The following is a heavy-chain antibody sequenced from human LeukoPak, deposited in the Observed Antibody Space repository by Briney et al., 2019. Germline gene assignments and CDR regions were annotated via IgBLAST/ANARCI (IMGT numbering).Heavy chain of an antibody. CDR2: IYSGGST. J-gene: IGHJ4*02. V-gene: IGHV3-53*01. D-gene: IGHD3-10*01. Sequence: PGGSLRLSCAASGFTVSSNYMSWVRQAPGKGLEWVSVIYSGGSTYYADSVKGRFTISRDSSKNTLYLQMNSLRPEDTAVYYCAREVVSVQSLWGQGTLVTVSS. CDR3: AREVVSVQSL. CDR1: GFTVSSNY.